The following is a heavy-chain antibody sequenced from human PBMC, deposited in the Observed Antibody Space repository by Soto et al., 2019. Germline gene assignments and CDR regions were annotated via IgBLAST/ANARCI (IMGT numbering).Heavy chain of an antibody. V-gene: IGHV2-5*02. CDR3: AHIPKTDFWSGYGGFDS. Sequence: SGPTLVNPTQTLTLTCTFSGFSLSTSGVGVGWIRQPPGKALEWLALIYWDDDKRYSPSLKSRLTITKDTSKNQVVLTMTNMDPVDTATYYCAHIPKTDFWSGYGGFDSWCQGTLVTISS. CDR1: GFSLSTSGVG. CDR2: IYWDDDK. J-gene: IGHJ4*02. D-gene: IGHD3-3*01.